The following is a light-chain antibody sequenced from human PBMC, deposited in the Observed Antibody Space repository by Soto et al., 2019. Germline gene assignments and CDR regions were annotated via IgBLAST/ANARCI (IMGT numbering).Light chain of an antibody. CDR1: SSDVGGYNY. J-gene: IGLJ1*01. CDR2: EVS. Sequence: QSALTQPPSASGSPGQSVTISCTGTSSDVGGYNYVSWYQQHPGKVPKLMIYEVSNRPSGVPDRFSGSKSGNTASLTVSGLQAEDEADYYGSSYAGSNNDYVFGTGTKLTVL. V-gene: IGLV2-8*01. CDR3: SSYAGSNNDYV.